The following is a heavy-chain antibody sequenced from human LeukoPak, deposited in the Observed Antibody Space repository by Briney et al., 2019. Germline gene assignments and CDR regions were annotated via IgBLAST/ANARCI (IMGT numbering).Heavy chain of an antibody. CDR3: ARSNYYGSGSYKTVFDY. CDR1: GYTFTSYG. Sequence: ASVKVSCKASGYTFTSYGISWVRQAPGQGLEWMGWISAYNGNTNYAQKLQGRVTMTTDTSTSTAYMELRSLRSDDTAVYYCARSNYYGSGSYKTVFDYWGQGTLVTVSS. D-gene: IGHD3-10*01. J-gene: IGHJ4*02. V-gene: IGHV1-18*01. CDR2: ISAYNGNT.